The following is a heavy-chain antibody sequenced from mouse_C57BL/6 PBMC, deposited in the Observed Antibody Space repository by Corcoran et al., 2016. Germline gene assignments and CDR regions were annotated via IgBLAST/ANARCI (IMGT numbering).Heavy chain of an antibody. CDR1: GYTFTDYY. CDR3: ARYWGAY. J-gene: IGHJ3*01. CDR2: INPNNGGT. V-gene: IGHV1-26*01. Sequence: EVQLQQSGPELVKPGASVKISCKASGYTFTDYYMNWVKQSHGKSLEWIGDINPNNGGTSYNQKFKGKATLTVDKSSSTAYMELRSLTSEDSAVYYCARYWGAYWGQGILVTVSA.